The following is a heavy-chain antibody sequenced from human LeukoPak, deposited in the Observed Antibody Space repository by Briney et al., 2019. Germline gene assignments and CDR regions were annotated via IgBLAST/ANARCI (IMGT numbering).Heavy chain of an antibody. Sequence: SETLSLTCNVSGESISSHYWSWTRQSPGKGLEWIGYVTNSGTTKFNPSLKSRVTISGDTSKNQISLRLSSVTAADTAVFFCARFVVVRGPMGYYYYYMDVWGRGTTVIVSS. CDR1: GESISSHY. D-gene: IGHD2-2*01. V-gene: IGHV4-59*11. CDR3: ARFVVVRGPMGYYYYYMDV. J-gene: IGHJ6*03. CDR2: VTNSGTT.